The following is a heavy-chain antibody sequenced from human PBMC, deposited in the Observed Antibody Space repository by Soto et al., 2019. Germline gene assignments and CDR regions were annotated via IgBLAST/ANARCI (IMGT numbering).Heavy chain of an antibody. CDR2: MSHSGGT. CDR3: ARVERGTATTVVDSFDI. CDR1: GGSVNSGNYY. V-gene: IGHV4-61*01. Sequence: SETLSLTCAVFGGSVNSGNYYWSWIRQPPGKGLEWIGEMSHSGGTHFNPSLKSRVTISVDTSKNQFSLKMSSVTAADTALYYCARVERGTATTVVDSFDIWGQGTMVTVSS. D-gene: IGHD1-1*01. J-gene: IGHJ3*02.